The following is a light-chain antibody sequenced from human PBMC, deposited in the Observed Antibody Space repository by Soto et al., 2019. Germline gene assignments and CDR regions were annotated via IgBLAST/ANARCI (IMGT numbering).Light chain of an antibody. CDR3: QQYNNCSLT. CDR2: GAS. J-gene: IGKJ4*01. CDR1: QSVNNN. Sequence: EIVMTQSPATLSVSPGERATLSCRASQSVNNNLAWYQQKPGQAPRLLIYGASARATGIPARFSGSGSGTGFPLTISSLHYDDVAFYYCQQYNNCSLTFGGGTKVEIK. V-gene: IGKV3-15*01.